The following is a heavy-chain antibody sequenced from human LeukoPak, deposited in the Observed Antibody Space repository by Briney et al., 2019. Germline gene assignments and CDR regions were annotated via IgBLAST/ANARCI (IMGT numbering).Heavy chain of an antibody. CDR1: GYTFTSYA. CDR3: ARDRRGYSGYDN. Sequence: GASVKVSCKASGYTFTSYAMHWVRQSPGQRLEWMGWINAGNGNTKYSQKFQGRVTITRDTSASTAYMELSSLRSEGTAVYYCARDRRGYSGYDNWGQGTLVTVSS. J-gene: IGHJ4*02. D-gene: IGHD5-12*01. CDR2: INAGNGNT. V-gene: IGHV1-3*01.